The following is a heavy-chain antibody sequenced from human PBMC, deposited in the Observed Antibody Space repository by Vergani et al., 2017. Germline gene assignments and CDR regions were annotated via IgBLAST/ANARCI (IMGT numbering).Heavy chain of an antibody. D-gene: IGHD3-22*01. Sequence: QVQLVQSGAEVKKPGSSVKVSCKASGGTFSSYAISWVRQAPGQGLEWMGWIIPIFGTANYAQKFQGRVTIPADESTSTAYMERSSLISEDTAVYYCARAHLRITMIETYDYYMDDWGKGTLVTVSS. CDR1: GGTFSSYA. J-gene: IGHJ6*03. CDR2: IIPIFGTA. CDR3: ARAHLRITMIETYDYYMDD. V-gene: IGHV1-69*01.